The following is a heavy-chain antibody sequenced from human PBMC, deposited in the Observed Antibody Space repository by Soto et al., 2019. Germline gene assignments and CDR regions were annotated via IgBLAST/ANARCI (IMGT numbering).Heavy chain of an antibody. CDR1: GGSFSGYY. CDR3: ARADYYGSGSSNWFDT. CDR2: INHSGST. Sequence: SETLSLTCAVYGGSFSGYYWSWIRQPPGKGLEWIGEINHSGSTNYNPSLKSRVTISVDTSKNQFSLKLSSVTAADTAVYYCARADYYGSGSSNWFDTWGQGTLVTVSS. V-gene: IGHV4-34*01. D-gene: IGHD3-10*01. J-gene: IGHJ5*02.